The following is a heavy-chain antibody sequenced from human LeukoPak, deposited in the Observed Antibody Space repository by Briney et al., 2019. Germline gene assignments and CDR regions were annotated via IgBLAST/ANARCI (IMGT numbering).Heavy chain of an antibody. CDR3: ARPTMVRGVDI. CDR2: INHSGST. J-gene: IGHJ3*02. D-gene: IGHD3-10*01. V-gene: IGHV4-39*07. Sequence: SETLSLTCTVSGDSISSGDYYWSWIRQPPGKGLEWIGEINHSGSTNYNPSLKSRVTISVDTSKNQFSLKLSSVTAADTAVYYCARPTMVRGVDIWGQGTMVTVSS. CDR1: GDSISSGDYY.